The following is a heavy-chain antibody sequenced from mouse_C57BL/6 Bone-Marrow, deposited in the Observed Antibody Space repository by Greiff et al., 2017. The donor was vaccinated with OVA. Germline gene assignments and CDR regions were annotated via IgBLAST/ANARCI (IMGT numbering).Heavy chain of an antibody. CDR2: LSSKSNNYAT. Sequence: EVKLVESGGGLVQPKGSLKLSCAASGFSFNTYAMNWVRQAPGKGLEWVARLSSKSNNYATYYADSVKDRFPISRDDSECMLYLQMNNLKTEDTAMYYCVRQGLRRGFAYWGQGTLVTVSA. CDR1: GFSFNTYA. CDR3: VRQGLRRGFAY. V-gene: IGHV10-1*01. J-gene: IGHJ3*01. D-gene: IGHD2-4*01.